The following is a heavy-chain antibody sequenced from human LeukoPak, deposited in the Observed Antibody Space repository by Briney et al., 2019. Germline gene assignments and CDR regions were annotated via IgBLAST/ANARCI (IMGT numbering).Heavy chain of an antibody. Sequence: SQTLSLTCTVSSGSISSGDYYWSWIRQPPGKGLEWIGYIYYTGSTYYNPSLKSRVTISVDTSKNQFSLKLSSVTAADTAVYFCARVVAADYYDSSGSIDYWGQGTLVTVSP. CDR1: SGSISSGDYY. V-gene: IGHV4-30-4*01. CDR2: IYYTGST. J-gene: IGHJ4*02. D-gene: IGHD3-22*01. CDR3: ARVVAADYYDSSGSIDY.